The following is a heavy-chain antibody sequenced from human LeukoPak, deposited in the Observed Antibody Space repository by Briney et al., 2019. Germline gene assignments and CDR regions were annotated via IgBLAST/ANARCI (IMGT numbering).Heavy chain of an antibody. CDR3: ATSSPLYYDFWSGPPAAFDI. D-gene: IGHD3-3*01. Sequence: ASVKVSCKASGYTFTSYGISWVRQAPGQGLEWMGWISAYNGNTNYAQKLQGRVTMTTDTSTSTAYMELRSLRSDDTAVYYCATSSPLYYDFWSGPPAAFDIWGQGTMVTVSS. V-gene: IGHV1-18*01. CDR1: GYTFTSYG. CDR2: ISAYNGNT. J-gene: IGHJ3*02.